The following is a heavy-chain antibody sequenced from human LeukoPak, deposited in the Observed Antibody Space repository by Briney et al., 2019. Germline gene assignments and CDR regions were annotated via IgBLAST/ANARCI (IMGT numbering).Heavy chain of an antibody. CDR2: INPNSGGT. J-gene: IGHJ4*02. CDR3: ARDLIRRSGYSYGSGGY. Sequence: ASVKVSCKASGYTFTGYYMHWVRQAPGQGVEWMGWINPNSGGTNYAQKFQGRVTMTRDTSISTAYMELSRLRSDDTAVYYCARDLIRRSGYSYGSGGYWGQGTLVTVSS. V-gene: IGHV1-2*02. CDR1: GYTFTGYY. D-gene: IGHD5-18*01.